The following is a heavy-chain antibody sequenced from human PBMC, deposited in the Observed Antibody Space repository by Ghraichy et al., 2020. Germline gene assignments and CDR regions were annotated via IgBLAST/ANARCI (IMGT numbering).Heavy chain of an antibody. V-gene: IGHV1-69*13. CDR1: GGTFSSYA. CDR2: IIPIFGTA. D-gene: IGHD6-13*01. Sequence: SVKVSCKASGGTFSSYAISWVRQAPGQGLEWMGGIIPIFGTANYAQKFQGRVTITADESTSTAYMELSSLRSEDTAVYYCARAENGYSSSWYPRPAWYFDLWGRGTLVTVSS. J-gene: IGHJ2*01. CDR3: ARAENGYSSSWYPRPAWYFDL.